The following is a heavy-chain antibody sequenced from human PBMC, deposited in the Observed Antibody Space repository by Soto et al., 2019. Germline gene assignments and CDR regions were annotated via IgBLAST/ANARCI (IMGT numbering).Heavy chain of an antibody. Sequence: SVTVSCKASGGTFSSYAISCVRQDPGQGLEWMGGIIPIFGTANYAQKFQGRVTITADESTSTAYMELSSLRSEDTAVYYCASHGYSYGYLFDYWGQGTLVTVSS. V-gene: IGHV1-69*13. CDR3: ASHGYSYGYLFDY. D-gene: IGHD5-18*01. J-gene: IGHJ4*02. CDR1: GGTFSSYA. CDR2: IIPIFGTA.